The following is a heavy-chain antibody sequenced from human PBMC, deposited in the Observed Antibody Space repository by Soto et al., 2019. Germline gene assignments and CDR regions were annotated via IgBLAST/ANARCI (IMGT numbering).Heavy chain of an antibody. J-gene: IGHJ4*02. CDR2: ISGSGGST. Sequence: GSLRLSCAASGFTFSSYAMSWVRQAPGKGLEWVSAISGSGGSTYYADSAKGRFTISRDNSKNTLYLQMNSLRAEDTAVYYCAKSGGPYSGSYPFDYWGQGTLVTVSS. CDR3: AKSGGPYSGSYPFDY. CDR1: GFTFSSYA. V-gene: IGHV3-23*01. D-gene: IGHD1-26*01.